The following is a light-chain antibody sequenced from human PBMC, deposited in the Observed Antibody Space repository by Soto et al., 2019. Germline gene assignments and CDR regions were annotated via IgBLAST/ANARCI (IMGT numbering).Light chain of an antibody. V-gene: IGLV2-14*01. CDR3: QAYDYSLTAFV. CDR1: SSDVGAYKY. Sequence: QSVLTQPASVSASPGQSITISCTGTSSDVGAYKYVSWYQQYPGRAPKLIISEVSNRPSGVPERFSGSKSGTSASLAITGLQAEDEADYYCQAYDYSLTAFVFGGGTKLTVL. CDR2: EVS. J-gene: IGLJ3*02.